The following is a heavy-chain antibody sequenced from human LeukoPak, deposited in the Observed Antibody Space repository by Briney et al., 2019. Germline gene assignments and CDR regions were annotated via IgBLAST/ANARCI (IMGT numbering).Heavy chain of an antibody. CDR2: IYYRGST. Sequence: PSETLSLTCTVSGGSISSYYWSWIRQPPGKGLEWIGYIYYRGSTSYNSSLKSRVTILVDTSKNQFSLKLSSVTAADTAVYYCARQSYGDYFDYWGQGTLVTVSS. D-gene: IGHD4-17*01. V-gene: IGHV4-59*08. CDR1: GGSISSYY. J-gene: IGHJ4*02. CDR3: ARQSYGDYFDY.